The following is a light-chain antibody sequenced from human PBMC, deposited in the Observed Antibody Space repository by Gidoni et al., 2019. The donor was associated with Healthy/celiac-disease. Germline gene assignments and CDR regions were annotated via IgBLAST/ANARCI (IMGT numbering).Light chain of an antibody. CDR1: QSGSSSY. V-gene: IGKV3-20*01. J-gene: IGKJ4*01. CDR3: QQYGSSLLT. CDR2: GAS. Sequence: EFVSTQSLGTLSLSPGERATLTCRASQSGSSSYLAWYQQKPGQAPRLLIYGASSRATGIPDRFSGSGSGTDFTLTISRLEPEDFAMYYCQQYGSSLLTFXGXTKVXIK.